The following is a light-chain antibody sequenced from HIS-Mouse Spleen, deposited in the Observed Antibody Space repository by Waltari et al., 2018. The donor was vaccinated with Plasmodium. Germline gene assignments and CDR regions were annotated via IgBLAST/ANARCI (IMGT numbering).Light chain of an antibody. CDR3: QQSYSTPGT. V-gene: IGKV1-39*01. CDR1: QSISSY. J-gene: IGKJ1*01. CDR2: AAS. Sequence: DIQMTQSPSSLSASVGDRVTITCRGSQSISSYLNWYQQKPGKAPKLLIYAASSVQSGVPSRFSGSGSGTDFTLTISSLQPEDFATYYCQQSYSTPGTFGQGTKVEIK.